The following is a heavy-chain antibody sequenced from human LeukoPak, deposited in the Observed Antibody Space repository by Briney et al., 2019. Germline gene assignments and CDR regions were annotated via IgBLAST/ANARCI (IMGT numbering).Heavy chain of an antibody. CDR2: ISETGGST. J-gene: IGHJ4*02. CDR1: GFTFSSYA. CDR3: ASIQTMTNHY. V-gene: IGHV3-23*01. D-gene: IGHD3-22*01. Sequence: GGSLRLSCAASGFTFSSYAMSWVRQAPGKGLEWVSGISETGGSTYYADSVRGRFTISRDNSKNTLFLQMNSLRVEDTAVYYCASIQTMTNHYWGQGTLVTVSS.